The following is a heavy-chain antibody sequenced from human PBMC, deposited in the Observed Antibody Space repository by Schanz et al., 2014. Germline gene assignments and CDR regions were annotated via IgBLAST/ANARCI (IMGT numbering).Heavy chain of an antibody. J-gene: IGHJ5*02. CDR3: AREGTVIRGLSGWFDP. V-gene: IGHV1-2*02. Sequence: QVQLVQSGSELKKPGASVKVSCKASGYTFTGHHMHWVRQAPGQGLEWMGWINPNSGDRNYAQKFQGRVTMTRDTSISTVYMELSRLRSDDTAVYYCAREGTVIRGLSGWFDPWGQGTLVTVSS. CDR1: GYTFTGHH. CDR2: INPNSGDR. D-gene: IGHD3-10*01.